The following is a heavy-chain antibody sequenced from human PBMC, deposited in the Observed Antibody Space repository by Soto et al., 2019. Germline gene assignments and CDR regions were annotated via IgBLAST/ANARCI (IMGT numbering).Heavy chain of an antibody. CDR2: IIPISETT. V-gene: IGHV1-69*01. CDR1: GGTFSSYA. Sequence: VQLVQSGAEVKKPGSSVKVSCKASGGTFSSYAISWVRQAPGQGLEWMGGIIPISETTNYAQKFQGRVTITADDSKSTAYMELSSLRSEETAVYYCARSQGSSTSLEIYYYYYSGMDVWGQGTAVTVSS. J-gene: IGHJ6*02. CDR3: ARSQGSSTSLEIYYYYYSGMDV. D-gene: IGHD2-2*01.